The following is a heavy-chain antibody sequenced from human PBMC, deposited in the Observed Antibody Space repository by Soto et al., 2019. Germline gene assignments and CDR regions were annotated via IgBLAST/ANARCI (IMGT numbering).Heavy chain of an antibody. D-gene: IGHD3-22*01. Sequence: AVKVSCKSSGGTFSSYAISWVRQAPGQGLEWMGGIIPIFGTANYAQKFQGRVTITADESTSTAYMELSSLRSEDTAVYYCAQPTYYYDSSVYAYWGKGTRVTVSS. J-gene: IGHJ4*02. CDR2: IIPIFGTA. CDR3: AQPTYYYDSSVYAY. V-gene: IGHV1-69*13. CDR1: GGTFSSYA.